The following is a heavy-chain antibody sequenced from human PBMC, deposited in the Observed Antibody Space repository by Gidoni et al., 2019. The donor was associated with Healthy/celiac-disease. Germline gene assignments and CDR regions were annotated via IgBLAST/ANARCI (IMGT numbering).Heavy chain of an antibody. CDR3: ARGGYFDWLLFAGTVTEYFQH. CDR1: GYTFTSYG. Sequence: QVQLVQSGAEVKKPGASVKVSCKASGYTFTSYGIRWVRQAPGQGLEWLGWTSAYNGNTNYAQKLQGRVTMTTDTSTSTAYMELRSLRSDDTAVYYCARGGYFDWLLFAGTVTEYFQHWGQGTLVTVSS. D-gene: IGHD3-9*01. J-gene: IGHJ1*01. V-gene: IGHV1-18*01. CDR2: TSAYNGNT.